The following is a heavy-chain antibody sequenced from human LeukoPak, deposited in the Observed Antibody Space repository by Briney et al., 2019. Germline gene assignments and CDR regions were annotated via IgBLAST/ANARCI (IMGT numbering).Heavy chain of an antibody. D-gene: IGHD3-22*01. CDR3: ARVGYDSSGYSSAFDI. J-gene: IGHJ3*02. Sequence: PGGSLRLSCAASGFTFSSYGMSWVRQAPGKGLEWVSAISGSGGSTYYADSVKGRFTISRDNSKNTLYLQMNSLRAEDTAVYYCARVGYDSSGYSSAFDIWGQGTMVTVSS. CDR2: ISGSGGST. V-gene: IGHV3-23*01. CDR1: GFTFSSYG.